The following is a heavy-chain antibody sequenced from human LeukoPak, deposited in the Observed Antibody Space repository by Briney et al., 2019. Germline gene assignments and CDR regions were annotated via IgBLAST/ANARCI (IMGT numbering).Heavy chain of an antibody. CDR1: GGSFSGYY. CDR2: INHSGST. D-gene: IGHD6-6*01. V-gene: IGHV4-34*01. Sequence: PSETLSLTCAVYGGSFSGYYWSWIRQPPGKGLEWIGEINHSGSTNYNPSLKSRVTISVDTSKNQFSLKLSSVTAADTAVYYCARVRQQYSSLPHASNAFDVWGQGTMVTVSS. J-gene: IGHJ3*01. CDR3: ARVRQQYSSLPHASNAFDV.